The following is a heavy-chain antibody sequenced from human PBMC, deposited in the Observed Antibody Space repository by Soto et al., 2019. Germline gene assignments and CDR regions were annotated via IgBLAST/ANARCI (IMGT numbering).Heavy chain of an antibody. D-gene: IGHD3-10*01. Sequence: SETLSLPCTVSGGTTSRPNFFWSWIRQHQGKGLEWIGHIYYNGTTYYNPTLKSRGSISVDTSKNQFSLKLSSVTAADTAVYYCVRERRLLIWLGEFHAWCRGTLVT. CDR2: IYYNGTT. V-gene: IGHV4-31*03. CDR3: VRERRLLIWLGEFHA. J-gene: IGHJ5*02. CDR1: GGTTSRPNFF.